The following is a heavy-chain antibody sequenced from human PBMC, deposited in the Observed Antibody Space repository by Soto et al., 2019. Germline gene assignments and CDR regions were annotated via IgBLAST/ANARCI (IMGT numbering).Heavy chain of an antibody. V-gene: IGHV3-49*03. CDR3: TRESDTGYSSGWYLTYYFDY. CDR2: IRSKAYGGTT. CDR1: GFTFGDYA. Sequence: GGSLRLSCTASGFTFGDYAMSWFRQAPGKGLEWVGFIRSKAYGGTTEYAASVKGRFTISRDDSKSIAYLQMNSLKTEDTAVYYCTRESDTGYSSGWYLTYYFDYWGQGTLVTVSS. D-gene: IGHD6-19*01. J-gene: IGHJ4*02.